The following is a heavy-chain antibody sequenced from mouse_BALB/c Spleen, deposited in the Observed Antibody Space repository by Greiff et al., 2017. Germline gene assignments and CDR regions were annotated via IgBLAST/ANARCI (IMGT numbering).Heavy chain of an antibody. CDR1: GYTFTDYN. D-gene: IGHD1-2*01. CDR2: INPNNGGT. Sequence: EVQLQQSGPELVKPGASVKIPCKASGYTFTDYNMDWVKQSHGKSLEWIGDINPNNGGTIYNQKFKGKATLTVDKSSSTAYMELRSLTSEDTAVYYCARSGPIHYYGYGAMDYWGQGTSVTVSS. J-gene: IGHJ4*01. CDR3: ARSGPIHYYGYGAMDY. V-gene: IGHV1-18*01.